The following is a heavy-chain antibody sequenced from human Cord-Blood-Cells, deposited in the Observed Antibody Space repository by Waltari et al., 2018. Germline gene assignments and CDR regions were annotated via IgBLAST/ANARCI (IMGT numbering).Heavy chain of an antibody. V-gene: IGHV1-69*02. D-gene: IGHD3-10*01. CDR2: IIPILGIA. CDR1: GRTFSSYT. CDR3: ARSEVQAPPGY. J-gene: IGHJ4*02. Sequence: QVQLVQSGAAVKQPGSSVTVSCKSSGRTFSSYTISWGRQAPGQGLEWMGRIIPILGIANYAQKFQGRVTITADKSTSTAYMELSSLRSEDTVVYYCARSEVQAPPGYWGQGTLVTVSS.